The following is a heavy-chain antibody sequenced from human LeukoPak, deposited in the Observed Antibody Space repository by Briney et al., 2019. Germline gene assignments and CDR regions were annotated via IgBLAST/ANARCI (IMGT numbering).Heavy chain of an antibody. CDR3: AELGITMIGGV. CDR1: GFTLSNYW. V-gene: IGHV3-74*01. J-gene: IGHJ6*04. CDR2: INSDGSRT. D-gene: IGHD3-10*02. Sequence: QAGGSLRLSCAASGFTLSNYWMHWVRQVPGKGLVWVSRINSDGSRTTYADSVKGRFTISRDNAKNTLYLQMNSLRAEDTAVYYCAELGITMIGGVWGKGTTVTISS.